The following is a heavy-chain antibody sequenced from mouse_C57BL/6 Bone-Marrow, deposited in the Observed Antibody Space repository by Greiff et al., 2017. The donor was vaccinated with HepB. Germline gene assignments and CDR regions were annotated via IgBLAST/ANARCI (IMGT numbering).Heavy chain of an antibody. CDR3: ARDGGYDYDGRGYYYAMNY. V-gene: IGHV5-16*01. D-gene: IGHD2-4*01. CDR1: GFTFSDYY. CDR2: INYDGSST. Sequence: EVKLMESEGGLVQPGSSMKLSCTASGFTFSDYYMAWVRQVPEKGLEWVANINYDGSSTYYLDSLKSRFIISRDNAKNILYLQMSSLKSEDTATYYCARDGGYDYDGRGYYYAMNYWGQGTSVTVSS. J-gene: IGHJ4*01.